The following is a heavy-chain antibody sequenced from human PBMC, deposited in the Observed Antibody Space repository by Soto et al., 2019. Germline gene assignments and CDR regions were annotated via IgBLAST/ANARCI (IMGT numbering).Heavy chain of an antibody. CDR3: AREGGGSTHQFDY. D-gene: IGHD3-16*01. Sequence: QVQLGESGGGVGQPGWSLRLSCAASGFTFSTYGMHWVRQAPGKGLEWVAVIWYDGSNKYYADSVKGRFTISRNNSKNPLYRKMKSGRAEARAVYYGAREGGGSTHQFDYGGQGTLATVSS. V-gene: IGHV3-33*01. CDR1: GFTFSTYG. CDR2: IWYDGSNK. J-gene: IGHJ4*02.